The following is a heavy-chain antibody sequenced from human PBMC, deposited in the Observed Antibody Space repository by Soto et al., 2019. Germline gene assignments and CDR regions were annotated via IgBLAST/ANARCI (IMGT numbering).Heavy chain of an antibody. CDR3: ARARVYATGPLDF. CDR2: ISSSSDYI. Sequence: KPGGSLRLSCGASGFTFTSYTMNWVRQAPGKGLEWVSSISSSSDYIYYADSMKGRVTISRDNAKNSLFLDMNSLTGEDTAVYYCARARVYATGPLDFWGQGTLVTVSS. CDR1: GFTFTSYT. D-gene: IGHD6-13*01. V-gene: IGHV3-21*06. J-gene: IGHJ4*02.